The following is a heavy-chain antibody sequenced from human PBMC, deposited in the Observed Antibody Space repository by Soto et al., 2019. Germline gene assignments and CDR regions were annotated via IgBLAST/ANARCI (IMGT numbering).Heavy chain of an antibody. CDR2: INAGNGNT. Sequence: ASVKVSCKASGYTFTSYSMHWVRHAPGQRLEWMGWINAGNGNTKYSQKFQGRVTITRDTSASTAYMELSSLRSEDTAVYYCARSIVGVTALDYWGQGTLITVSS. D-gene: IGHD2-21*02. V-gene: IGHV1-3*01. CDR3: ARSIVGVTALDY. J-gene: IGHJ4*02. CDR1: GYTFTSYS.